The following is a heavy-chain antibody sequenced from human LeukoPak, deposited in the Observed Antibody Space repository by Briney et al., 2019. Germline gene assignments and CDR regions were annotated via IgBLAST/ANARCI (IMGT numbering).Heavy chain of an antibody. J-gene: IGHJ5*02. CDR3: ARSSYYDFWSGTNWFDP. V-gene: IGHV1-69*05. D-gene: IGHD3-3*01. Sequence: ASVKVSCKASGGTFSSYAISWVRQAPGQGLEWMGGIIPIFGTANYAQKFQGRVTITTDESTSTAYMELSRLRSDDTAVYYCARSSYYDFWSGTNWFDPWGQGTLVTVSS. CDR1: GGTFSSYA. CDR2: IIPIFGTA.